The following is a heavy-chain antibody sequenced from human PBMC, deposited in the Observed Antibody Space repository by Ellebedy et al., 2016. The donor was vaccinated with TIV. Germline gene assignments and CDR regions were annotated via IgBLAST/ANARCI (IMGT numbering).Heavy chain of an antibody. V-gene: IGHV4-59*12. D-gene: IGHD2-21*01. Sequence: SETLSLTCTVSGGSISSYYWSWIRQPPGKGLEWIGYIYYSGSTNYNPSLKSRVTISVDTSKNQFSPKLSSVTAADTAVYYCARDKFFVVVIAMRGMDVWGQGTTVTVSS. CDR3: ARDKFFVVVIAMRGMDV. J-gene: IGHJ6*02. CDR1: GGSISSYY. CDR2: IYYSGST.